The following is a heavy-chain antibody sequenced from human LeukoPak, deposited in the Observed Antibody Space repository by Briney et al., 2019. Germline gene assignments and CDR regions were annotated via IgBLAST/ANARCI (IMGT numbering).Heavy chain of an antibody. Sequence: GGSLRLSCAASGYTFDDYAMHWVRQAPGKGLVWVSRINSDGSSTSYADSVKGRFTISRDNAKNTLYLQMNSLRAEDTAVYYCARGYSSSWYEFPLDYWGQGTLVTVSS. CDR2: INSDGSST. CDR3: ARGYSSSWYEFPLDY. J-gene: IGHJ4*02. V-gene: IGHV3-74*01. CDR1: GYTFDDYA. D-gene: IGHD6-13*01.